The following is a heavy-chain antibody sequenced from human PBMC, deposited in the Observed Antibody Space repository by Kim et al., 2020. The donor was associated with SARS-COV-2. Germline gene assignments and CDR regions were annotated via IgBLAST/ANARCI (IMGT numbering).Heavy chain of an antibody. CDR2: IRSKVKSYAT. CDR1: GFSFSDSV. Sequence: GGSLRLSCAASGFSFSDSVMHWVRQASGKGLEWVGRIRSKVKSYATAYGASMKGRFTISRDDSKNTAYLQMNSLKTEDTAVYYCTRPARAPGADTDMEMDYWGQGTLVTVSS. CDR3: TRPARAPGADTDMEMDY. V-gene: IGHV3-73*01. D-gene: IGHD5-18*01. J-gene: IGHJ4*02.